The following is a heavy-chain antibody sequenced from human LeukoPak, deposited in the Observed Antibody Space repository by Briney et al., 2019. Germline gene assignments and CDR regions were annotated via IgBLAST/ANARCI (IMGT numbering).Heavy chain of an antibody. CDR2: ISGSGYTT. J-gene: IGHJ4*02. D-gene: IGHD2-21*02. V-gene: IGHV3-23*01. Sequence: GGSLRLSCVASGFTFSSFAVNWVRQAPGKGLEWVSGISGSGYTTYYADSVRGRFSISRDNSRNTLSLQMSSLRAEDTAVYYCAKARSLTCGGDCYQIDYWGQGTLVIVSS. CDR1: GFTFSSFA. CDR3: AKARSLTCGGDCYQIDY.